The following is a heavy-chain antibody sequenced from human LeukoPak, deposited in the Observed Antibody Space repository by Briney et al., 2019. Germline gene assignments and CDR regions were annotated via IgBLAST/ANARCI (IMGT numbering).Heavy chain of an antibody. Sequence: KPSETLSLTCTVSGGSISSRSYYWGWIRQPPGKGLEWIGNIYYSGSTYYNPSLKSRVTIALDTSKDHFSLKLTSVTAADTAVYYCARQPALSYCSGGTCWFDPWGQGILVTVSS. CDR3: ARQPALSYCSGGTCWFDP. V-gene: IGHV4-39*01. CDR2: IYYSGST. J-gene: IGHJ5*02. CDR1: GGSISSRSYY. D-gene: IGHD2-15*01.